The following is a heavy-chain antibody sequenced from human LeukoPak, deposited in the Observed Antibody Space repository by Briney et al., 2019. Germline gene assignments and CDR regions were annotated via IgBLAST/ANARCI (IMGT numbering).Heavy chain of an antibody. D-gene: IGHD2-15*01. CDR1: GYTFTSYD. CDR3: ARGSKTPEYCSGGSCYYYYYYMDV. V-gene: IGHV1-8*01. Sequence: ASVKVSCKASGYTFTSYDINWVRQATGQGLEWMGWMNPNSGNTGCAQKFQGRVTMTRNTSISTAYMELSSLRSEDTAVYYCARGSKTPEYCSGGSCYYYYYYMDVWGKGTTVTVSS. J-gene: IGHJ6*03. CDR2: MNPNSGNT.